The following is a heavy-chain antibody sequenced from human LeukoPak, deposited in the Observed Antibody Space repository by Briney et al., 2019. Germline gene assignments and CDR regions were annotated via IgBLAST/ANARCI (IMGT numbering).Heavy chain of an antibody. CDR3: ARDQRTITTSYYYYDMDV. CDR1: GDSISSGGYH. D-gene: IGHD4-11*01. Sequence: SQTLSLTCTVSGDSISSGGYHWSWIRQHPGKGLEWIGYIYYSGSTDYNPSLRSRVTMSVDTSKNQFSLKLSSVTAADTAVYYCARDQRTITTSYYYYDMDVWGQRTTVTVSS. J-gene: IGHJ6*02. CDR2: IYYSGST. V-gene: IGHV4-31*03.